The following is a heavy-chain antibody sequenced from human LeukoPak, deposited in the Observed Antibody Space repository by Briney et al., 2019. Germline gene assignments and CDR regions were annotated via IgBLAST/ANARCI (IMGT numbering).Heavy chain of an antibody. J-gene: IGHJ4*02. V-gene: IGHV3-9*01. CDR1: GFTFDDYA. CDR3: AKGYRKGRWLPLDY. D-gene: IGHD5-24*01. CDR2: ISWNSGTI. Sequence: GGSLRLSCAASGFTFDDYAMHWVRQAPGKGLEWVSGISWNSGTIGYADSVKGRFTISRDNAKNSLYLQMNSLRAEDTALYYCAKGYRKGRWLPLDYWGQGTLVTVSS.